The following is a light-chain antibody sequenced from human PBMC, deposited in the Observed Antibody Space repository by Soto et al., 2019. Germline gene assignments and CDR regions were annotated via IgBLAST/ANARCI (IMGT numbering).Light chain of an antibody. V-gene: IGKV3-11*01. CDR2: DAS. Sequence: EIGLTQSPGTLSFSPGERATLSGRAGQSVGSKLAWYHHRPGQAPRRLIYDASNRPTGIPARFSGSGSGTYFTLTISCLEPEDSAFYYCQRRRNWLSFGGGTKVEIK. CDR3: QRRRNWLS. CDR1: QSVGSK. J-gene: IGKJ4*01.